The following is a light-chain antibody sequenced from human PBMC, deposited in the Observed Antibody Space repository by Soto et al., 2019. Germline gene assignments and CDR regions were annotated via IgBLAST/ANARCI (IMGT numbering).Light chain of an antibody. Sequence: DIQMTQSPSSLSASVGDRVSISCRTSQNIDRYLNWYQQKPGKSPQVLISGAASLQSGVPSRFSGSGSGTEFTLSISSLQPEDFATYFCQQSYSAPYTFGQGTRLE. V-gene: IGKV1-39*01. CDR3: QQSYSAPYT. CDR1: QNIDRY. CDR2: GAA. J-gene: IGKJ2*01.